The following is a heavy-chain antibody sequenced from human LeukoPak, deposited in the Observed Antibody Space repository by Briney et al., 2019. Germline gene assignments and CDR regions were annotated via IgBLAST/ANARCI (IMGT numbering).Heavy chain of an antibody. V-gene: IGHV3-66*02. D-gene: IGHD1-26*01. Sequence: GGSLRLSCAASGFTVSSNYMGWVRQAPGKGLEWLSIIYSGGSTYYADSVKGRFAISRDNSKNTLYLQMNSLRAEDTAVYYCARDEWELLRAYWGQGTLVTVSS. J-gene: IGHJ4*02. CDR3: ARDEWELLRAY. CDR2: IYSGGST. CDR1: GFTVSSNY.